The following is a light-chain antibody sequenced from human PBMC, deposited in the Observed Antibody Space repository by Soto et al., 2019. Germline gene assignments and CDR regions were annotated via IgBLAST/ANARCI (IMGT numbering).Light chain of an antibody. CDR1: SSNIGSNT. CDR2: SNN. CDR3: AAWDDSLNGWV. Sequence: QSVLTQPPSASGTPGQRVTISCSGSSSNIGSNTVNWYQQLPGKAPKLLFYSNNQRPSGVPDRFSGAKSGASASLAISGLQSEDEADYYCAAWDDSLNGWVFGGGTKLTVL. J-gene: IGLJ3*02. V-gene: IGLV1-44*01.